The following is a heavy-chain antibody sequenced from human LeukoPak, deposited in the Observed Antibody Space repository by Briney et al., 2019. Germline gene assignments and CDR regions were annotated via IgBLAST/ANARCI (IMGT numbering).Heavy chain of an antibody. CDR2: INPSGGST. Sequence: ASVKVSCKASGGTFSSYAISWVRQAPGQGLEWMGIINPSGGSTSYAQKFQGRVTMTRDTSTSTVYMELSSLRSEDTAVYYCARARAYYYDSSGYQNPDYYYYGMDVWGQGTTVTVSS. CDR1: GGTFSSYA. D-gene: IGHD3-22*01. J-gene: IGHJ6*02. CDR3: ARARAYYYDSSGYQNPDYYYYGMDV. V-gene: IGHV1-46*01.